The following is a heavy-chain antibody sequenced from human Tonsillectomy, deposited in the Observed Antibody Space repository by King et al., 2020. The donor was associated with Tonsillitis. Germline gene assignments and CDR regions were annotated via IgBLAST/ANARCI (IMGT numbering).Heavy chain of an antibody. CDR2: ISWNSDSI. Sequence: VQLVESGGGLVQPGRSLRLSCTASGFTFDDYAIHWVRQAPGKGLEWVSGISWNSDSIGYADSVKGRFTISRDNAKNSLYLQMNRLRAEDTALYYCAKDTGPMATTPFDYWGQGTLVTVSS. D-gene: IGHD5-24*01. CDR1: GFTFDDYA. J-gene: IGHJ4*02. CDR3: AKDTGPMATTPFDY. V-gene: IGHV3-9*01.